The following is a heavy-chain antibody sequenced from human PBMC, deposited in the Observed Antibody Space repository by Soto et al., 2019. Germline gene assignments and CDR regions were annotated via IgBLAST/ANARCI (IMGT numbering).Heavy chain of an antibody. D-gene: IGHD2-2*01. CDR1: GYSFTSYW. Sequence: PGESLTISCTGVGYSFTSYWIGWVRQMPGKGLEGMGIIYPGDSDTRYSPSFQGQVTISADKSITTAYLQWSSLKASDTAMYYCARGYCTTTICDPWFDPWGQGTLVTVSS. J-gene: IGHJ5*02. CDR3: ARGYCTTTICDPWFDP. V-gene: IGHV5-51*01. CDR2: IYPGDSDT.